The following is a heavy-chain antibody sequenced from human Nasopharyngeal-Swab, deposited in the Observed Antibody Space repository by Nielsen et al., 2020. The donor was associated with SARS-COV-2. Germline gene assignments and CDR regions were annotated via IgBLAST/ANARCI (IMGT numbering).Heavy chain of an antibody. CDR1: GYSFTSYW. D-gene: IGHD2-2*02. CDR3: ATHPYCSSTSCYSH. V-gene: IGHV5-51*01. Sequence: GGSLRLSCKGSGYSFTSYWIGWVRQMPGKGLEWMGIIYPGDSDTRYSPSFQGQVTISADKSLSTAYLQWSSLKASDTAMYYCATHPYCSSTSCYSHWGQGTLVTVSS. J-gene: IGHJ4*02. CDR2: IYPGDSDT.